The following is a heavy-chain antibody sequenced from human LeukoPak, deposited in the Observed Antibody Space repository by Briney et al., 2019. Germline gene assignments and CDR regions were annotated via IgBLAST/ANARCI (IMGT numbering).Heavy chain of an antibody. V-gene: IGHV1-8*01. Sequence: VASVKVSCKASGYTFTSYDINWVRQATGQGLEWMGWMYPNSGNTGYAQKFQGRVTMTRDTSTSTAYMELSSLRSEDTAVYYCARDYGGNSGWFDPWGQGTLVTVSS. CDR2: MYPNSGNT. CDR1: GYTFTSYD. CDR3: ARDYGGNSGWFDP. J-gene: IGHJ5*02. D-gene: IGHD4-23*01.